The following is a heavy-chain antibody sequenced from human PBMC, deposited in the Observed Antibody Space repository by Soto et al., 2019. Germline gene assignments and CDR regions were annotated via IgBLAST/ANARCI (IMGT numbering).Heavy chain of an antibody. CDR2: IYHSGST. J-gene: IGHJ5*02. Sequence: QLQLQESGSGLVKPSQTLSLTCAVSGGSISSGGYSWSWIRQPPGKGLEWIGYIYHSGSTYYNPSQKRRVTISIDRSKNQFALKLCFLTAADTAVYYCARVAYCSGGSCYPHLSLGFDPWGQGTLVTVSS. CDR1: GGSISSGGYS. CDR3: ARVAYCSGGSCYPHLSLGFDP. D-gene: IGHD2-15*01. V-gene: IGHV4-30-2*01.